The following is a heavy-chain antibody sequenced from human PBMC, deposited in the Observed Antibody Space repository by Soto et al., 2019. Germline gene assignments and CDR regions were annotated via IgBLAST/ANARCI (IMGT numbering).Heavy chain of an antibody. Sequence: EVQLLESGGGLVQPGGSLRLSCAASGFTFSSYAMSWVRQAPGKGLEWVSAISGSGGSTYYADSVKGRFTISRDNSKNTLYLQMNSLIAEDTAVYYCAKEARYYYGSGSYFDYWGQGTLVTVSS. CDR1: GFTFSSYA. V-gene: IGHV3-23*01. J-gene: IGHJ4*02. CDR2: ISGSGGST. CDR3: AKEARYYYGSGSYFDY. D-gene: IGHD3-10*01.